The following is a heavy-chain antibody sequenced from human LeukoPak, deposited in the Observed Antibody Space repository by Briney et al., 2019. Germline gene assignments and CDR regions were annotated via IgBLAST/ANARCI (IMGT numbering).Heavy chain of an antibody. Sequence: PSETLSLTCTVSGGSISSYYWSWIRQPPGKGLEWIGYIYYSGSTNYNPSLKSRVTISVDTSKNQFSLKLSSVTAADTAVYYCARDGWGLEAFDIWGQGTMVTVSS. D-gene: IGHD2-21*02. CDR3: ARDGWGLEAFDI. CDR1: GGSISSYY. J-gene: IGHJ3*02. CDR2: IYYSGST. V-gene: IGHV4-59*01.